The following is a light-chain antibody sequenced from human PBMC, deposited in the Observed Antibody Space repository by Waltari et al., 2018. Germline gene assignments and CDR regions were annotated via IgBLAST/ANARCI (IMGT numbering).Light chain of an antibody. V-gene: IGKV2-24*01. CDR1: PSLVHSDGNTY. CDR3: MQATQFPLT. Sequence: DIVMTQIQLSSPVPLGQPTSISTRSIPSLVHSDGNTYLSWLQQRPGQPPRLLIYKISNRLSGVPDRFSGSGAGTEFTLKISRVETEDVGVYFCMQATQFPLTFGGGTKVEIK. J-gene: IGKJ4*01. CDR2: KIS.